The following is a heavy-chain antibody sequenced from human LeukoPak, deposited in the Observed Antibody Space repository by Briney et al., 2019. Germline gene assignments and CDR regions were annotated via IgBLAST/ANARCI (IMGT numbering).Heavy chain of an antibody. CDR2: MFYNGNT. Sequence: SETLSLTCNVSGGSINGYYWTWIRQPPQKGPEWIGYMFYNGNTNYNPSLKSRVTISVDTSQNQISLRLASVTAADTGIYHCARLTREDGVDVWGQGTTVTVSS. CDR1: GGSINGYY. J-gene: IGHJ6*02. V-gene: IGHV4-59*01. CDR3: ARLTREDGVDV.